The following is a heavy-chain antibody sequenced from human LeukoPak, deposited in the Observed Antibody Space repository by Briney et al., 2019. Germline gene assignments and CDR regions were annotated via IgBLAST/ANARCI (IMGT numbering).Heavy chain of an antibody. CDR2: IYYSGST. J-gene: IGHJ6*03. CDR1: GGSISSSSYY. CDR3: ARHPQYYYYYMDV. Sequence: SETLSLTCTVSGGSISSSSYYWGWIRQPPGKGLEWIGSIYYSGSTYYNPSLKSRVTISVDTSKNQFSLKLSSVTAADTAVYYCARHPQYYYYYMDVWGKGTTVTISS. V-gene: IGHV4-39*01.